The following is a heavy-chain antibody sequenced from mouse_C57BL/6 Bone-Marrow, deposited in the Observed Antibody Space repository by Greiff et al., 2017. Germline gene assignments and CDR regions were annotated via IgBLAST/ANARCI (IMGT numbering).Heavy chain of an antibody. CDR3: AREGTPWGFAY. CDR1: GYTFTSYW. V-gene: IGHV1-69*01. D-gene: IGHD3-3*01. CDR2: IDPSDSYT. Sequence: QVQLQQPGAELVMPGASVKLSCKASGYTFTSYWMHWVKQRPGQGLEWIGEIDPSDSYTNSNQKFKGKSTLTVDKSSSTAYMQLGSLTSEDSAVYDCAREGTPWGFAYWGQGTLVTVSA. J-gene: IGHJ3*01.